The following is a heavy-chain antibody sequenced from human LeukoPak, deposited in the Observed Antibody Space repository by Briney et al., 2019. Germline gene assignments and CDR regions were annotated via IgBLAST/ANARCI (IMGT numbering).Heavy chain of an antibody. Sequence: SETLSLTCAVSGGSISSSYWWSWVRQPPGKGLEWIGEIYHSGSTNYNPSLMSRVNISLDESKNQFSLRLSSVTAADTAVYYCARDHTGYDSAGYYYYGMDVWGQGTTVTVSS. V-gene: IGHV4-4*02. J-gene: IGHJ6*02. CDR3: ARDHTGYDSAGYYYYGMDV. CDR2: IYHSGST. D-gene: IGHD5-12*01. CDR1: GGSISSSYW.